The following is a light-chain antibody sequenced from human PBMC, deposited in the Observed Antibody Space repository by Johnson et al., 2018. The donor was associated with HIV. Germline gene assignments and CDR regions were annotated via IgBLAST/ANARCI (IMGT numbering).Light chain of an antibody. Sequence: QSVLTQPPSVSAAPGQKVTIFCSGSSSNIGNNYVSWYQQVPGTAPKLLIYENHKRPSGIPDRFSGSKSGTSATLGITGLQTGDEADYYCGTWDSSLSAYVFGTGTKVTVL. J-gene: IGLJ1*01. CDR1: SSNIGNNY. V-gene: IGLV1-51*02. CDR2: ENH. CDR3: GTWDSSLSAYV.